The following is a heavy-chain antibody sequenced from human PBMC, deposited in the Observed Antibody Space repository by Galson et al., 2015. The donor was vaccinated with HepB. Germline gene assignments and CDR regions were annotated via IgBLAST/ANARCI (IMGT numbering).Heavy chain of an antibody. CDR3: ARGELYNWFDP. CDR2: ISSSGGTT. D-gene: IGHD1-26*01. Sequence: SLRLSCAASGFTFSNYAMSWVRQAPGKGPEWVSGISSSGGTTYYADSVKGRSTISRDNSKNTLNLQMNSLRAEDTAIYYCARGELYNWFDPWGQGTLVTVSS. J-gene: IGHJ5*02. CDR1: GFTFSNYA. V-gene: IGHV3-23*01.